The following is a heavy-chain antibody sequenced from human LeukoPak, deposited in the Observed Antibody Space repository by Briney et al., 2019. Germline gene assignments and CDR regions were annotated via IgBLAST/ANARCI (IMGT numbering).Heavy chain of an antibody. CDR3: TRNAAYCLDY. Sequence: PSETLSLTCTVSGGSISSYYWSWIRQPPGKGLEWIGYIYYSGSTNYNSSLKSRVTMSVDTSKNQFSLKLSSVTAADTAVYYCTRNAAYCLDYWGQGNPVTVSS. J-gene: IGHJ4*02. V-gene: IGHV4-59*08. D-gene: IGHD2-21*01. CDR1: GGSISSYY. CDR2: IYYSGST.